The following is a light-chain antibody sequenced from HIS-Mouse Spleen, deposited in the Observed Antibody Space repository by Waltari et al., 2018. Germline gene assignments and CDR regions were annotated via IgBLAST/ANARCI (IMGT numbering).Light chain of an antibody. Sequence: DIQWTQSPSFLSASVGDRVTITGRASQGISSYLAWYQQKPGKAPKLLIYAASTLQSGVPSRFSGSGSGTEFTLTISSLQPEDFATYYCQQLNSYPPTFGQGTKVEIK. CDR2: AAS. J-gene: IGKJ1*01. CDR1: QGISSY. CDR3: QQLNSYPPT. V-gene: IGKV1-9*01.